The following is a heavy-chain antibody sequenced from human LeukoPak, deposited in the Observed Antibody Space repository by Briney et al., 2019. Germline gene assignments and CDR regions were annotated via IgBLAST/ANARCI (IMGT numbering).Heavy chain of an antibody. J-gene: IGHJ4*02. D-gene: IGHD2-21*02. V-gene: IGHV4-59*01. CDR3: ARDPGDYYFDY. CDR2: IYYSGST. CDR1: GGSISSYY. Sequence: SETLSLTCTVSGGSISSYYWSWIRQPPGKGLEWIGYIYYSGSTNYNPSLKSRVTVSVDTSKNQFSLKLSSVTAADTAVYYCARDPGDYYFDYWGQGTLVTVSS.